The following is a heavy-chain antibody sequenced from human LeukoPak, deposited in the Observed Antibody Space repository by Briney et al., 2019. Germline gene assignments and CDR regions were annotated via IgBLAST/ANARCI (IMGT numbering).Heavy chain of an antibody. J-gene: IGHJ1*01. Sequence: PGGSLRLSCAASGFTFSGYAMAWVRQAPGKGLEWVSTVSGAAGSTYYADSVKGRFALSRDNSKNMLYLQMNSLRAEDSAVYYCAKDYYYDSTGYNYVGYLHHWGQGTLVTVSS. V-gene: IGHV3-23*01. CDR3: AKDYYYDSTGYNYVGYLHH. D-gene: IGHD3-22*01. CDR2: VSGAAGST. CDR1: GFTFSGYA.